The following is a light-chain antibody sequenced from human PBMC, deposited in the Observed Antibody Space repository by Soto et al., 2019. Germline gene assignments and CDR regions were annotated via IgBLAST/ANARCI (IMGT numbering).Light chain of an antibody. Sequence: EIVLTQSPGTLSLSPGERATLSCGASQSVSSSCLAWYQQKPGQAPRLFIYDTSRRATGIPDRFSGSGSGTDFTLTISRLEPEDFAVYYRQQYGSSPLTFGGGTKVDIK. J-gene: IGKJ4*01. V-gene: IGKV3-20*01. CDR2: DTS. CDR1: QSVSSSC. CDR3: QQYGSSPLT.